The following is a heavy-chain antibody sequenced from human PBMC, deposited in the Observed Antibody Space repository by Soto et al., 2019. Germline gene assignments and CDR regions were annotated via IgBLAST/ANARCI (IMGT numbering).Heavy chain of an antibody. J-gene: IGHJ1*01. CDR2: ISSSSSYI. CDR1: GFTFSSYS. V-gene: IGHV3-21*01. D-gene: IGHD5-12*01. CDR3: ARRRDGYNSYFQH. Sequence: EVQLVESGGGLVKPGGSLRLSCAASGFTFSSYSMNWVRQAPGKGLEWVSSISSSSSYIYYADSVKGRFTISRDNAKNSLYLHMNSLRAEDTAVYYCARRRDGYNSYFQHWGQGTLVNVSS.